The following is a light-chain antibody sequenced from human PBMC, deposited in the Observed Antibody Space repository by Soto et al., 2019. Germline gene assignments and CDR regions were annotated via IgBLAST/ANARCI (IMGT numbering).Light chain of an antibody. CDR1: QSISSW. V-gene: IGKV1-5*03. CDR3: QQYNSYTWT. CDR2: KAS. J-gene: IGKJ1*01. Sequence: DVQVTQSPSSVSASVGDRVTITCRASQSISSWLAWYQQKPGQAPKLLIYKASNLEGGVPSRFSGSGSGTEFTLTISGLQPDDFATYYCQQYNSYTWTFGQGTRVDNK.